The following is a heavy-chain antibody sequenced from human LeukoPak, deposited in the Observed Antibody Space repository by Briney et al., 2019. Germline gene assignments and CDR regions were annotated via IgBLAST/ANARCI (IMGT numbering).Heavy chain of an antibody. J-gene: IGHJ6*02. CDR2: IYYSGST. Sequence: SETLSLTCTVSGGSISSSSYYWGWIRQPPGKGLEWIGSIYYSGSTYYNPSLKSRVTISVDTSKNQFSLKLSSVTAADTAVYYCARRVALWFGDGSMDVWGQGTTVTASS. CDR1: GGSISSSSYY. CDR3: ARRVALWFGDGSMDV. D-gene: IGHD3-10*01. V-gene: IGHV4-39*01.